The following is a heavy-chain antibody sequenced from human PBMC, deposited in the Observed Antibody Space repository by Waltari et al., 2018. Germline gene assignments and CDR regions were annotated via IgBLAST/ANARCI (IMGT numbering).Heavy chain of an antibody. Sequence: QVQLQESGPRLVKPSETLSLTCTVSGYSISSDYFWGWIRQPPGKGLEWIGSISHSGSTYYNPSLKSRVTISVDTSKNQFSLKVSSVTAADTAIYYCARDWRAGFFGVVRDTSFDYWGQGSLVTVSS. CDR1: GYSISSDYF. J-gene: IGHJ4*02. D-gene: IGHD3-3*01. CDR3: ARDWRAGFFGVVRDTSFDY. V-gene: IGHV4-38-2*02. CDR2: ISHSGST.